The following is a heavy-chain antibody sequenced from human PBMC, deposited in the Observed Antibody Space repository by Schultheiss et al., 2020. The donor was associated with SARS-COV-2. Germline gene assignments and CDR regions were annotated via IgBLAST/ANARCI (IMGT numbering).Heavy chain of an antibody. CDR1: GFTFSAYW. D-gene: IGHD2-2*01. Sequence: GGSLRLSCAASGFTFSAYWMAWVRQAPGKGLEWVASIKDDGYAEYYVDSVKGRFTISRDNAKSSLYLQMNSLRAEDTAVYYCAKGHCSSTSCYVHGMDVWGQGTTVTVSS. V-gene: IGHV3-7*03. CDR2: IKDDGYAE. J-gene: IGHJ6*02. CDR3: AKGHCSSTSCYVHGMDV.